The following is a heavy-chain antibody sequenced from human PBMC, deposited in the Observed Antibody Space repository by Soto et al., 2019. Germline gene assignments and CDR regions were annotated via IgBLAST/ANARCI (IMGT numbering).Heavy chain of an antibody. J-gene: IGHJ4*02. D-gene: IGHD3-22*01. V-gene: IGHV5-51*01. CDR3: ARRGRTGDYYDSSGYYYFDY. CDR1: GYSFTSYW. Sequence: GESLKISCKGSGYSFTSYWIGWVRQMPGKGLEWMGIIYPGDSDTRYSPSFQGQVTISADKSFSTAYLQWSSLKASDTAMYYCARRGRTGDYYDSSGYYYFDYWGQGTLVTVSS. CDR2: IYPGDSDT.